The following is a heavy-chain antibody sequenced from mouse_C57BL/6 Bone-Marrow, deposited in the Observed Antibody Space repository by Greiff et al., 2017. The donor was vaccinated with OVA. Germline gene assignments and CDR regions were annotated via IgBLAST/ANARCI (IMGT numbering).Heavy chain of an antibody. Sequence: EVKLMESGGGLVQPGGSLSLSCAASGFTFTDYYMSWVRQPPGKALEWLGFIRNKANGYTTEYSASVKGRFTISRDNSQSILYLQMNALRAEDSATYYCARYIPSYGSSFDYWGQGTTLTVSS. V-gene: IGHV7-3*01. J-gene: IGHJ2*01. CDR1: GFTFTDYY. CDR2: IRNKANGYTT. D-gene: IGHD1-1*01. CDR3: ARYIPSYGSSFDY.